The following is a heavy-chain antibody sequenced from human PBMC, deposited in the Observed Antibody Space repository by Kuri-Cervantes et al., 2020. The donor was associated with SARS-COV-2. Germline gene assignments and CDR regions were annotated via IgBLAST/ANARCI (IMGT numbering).Heavy chain of an antibody. Sequence: SETLSLTCTVSGGSISSGDYYWSWIRQPPGKGPEWIGYIYYSGSTYYNPSLKSRVTISVDTSKNQFSLKLSSVTAADTAVYYCARGWTTVTTPYFDYWGQGTLVTVSS. CDR3: ARGWTTVTTPYFDY. J-gene: IGHJ4*02. D-gene: IGHD4-11*01. CDR1: GGSISSGDYY. CDR2: IYYSGST. V-gene: IGHV4-30-4*08.